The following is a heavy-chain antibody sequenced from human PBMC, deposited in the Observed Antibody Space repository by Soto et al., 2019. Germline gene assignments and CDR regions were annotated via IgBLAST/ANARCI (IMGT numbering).Heavy chain of an antibody. CDR3: VRDPQRNDY. CDR1: GYDFSSYG. V-gene: IGHV1-18*04. CDR2: ISAFNGNR. J-gene: IGHJ4*02. Sequence: QVQLVQSGAEVKKPGASVTVSCKASGYDFSSYGISWVRQAPGQGLEWMGWISAFNGNRDYAQQFQGRVTMTSDTSRTTAYMELRSLRSDDTAVYYCVRDPQRNDYWGQGTLVNVSS. D-gene: IGHD2-2*01.